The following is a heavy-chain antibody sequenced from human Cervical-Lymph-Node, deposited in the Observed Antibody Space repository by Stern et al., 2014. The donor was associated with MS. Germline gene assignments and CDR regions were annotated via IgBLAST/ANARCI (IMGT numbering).Heavy chain of an antibody. CDR3: ARDRAYSAFDY. D-gene: IGHD5-18*01. V-gene: IGHV3-7*01. J-gene: IGHJ4*02. CDR2: INPDGTST. Sequence: EDQLVESGGGLVQPGGSLRLSCAASGFTFRNSWMVWVRQAPGKGLEWLTNINPDGTSTNYVDSVQGRFTISRDNAENSLYLQMNSLGVEDTAIYYCARDRAYSAFDYWGQGTLVTVSS. CDR1: GFTFRNSW.